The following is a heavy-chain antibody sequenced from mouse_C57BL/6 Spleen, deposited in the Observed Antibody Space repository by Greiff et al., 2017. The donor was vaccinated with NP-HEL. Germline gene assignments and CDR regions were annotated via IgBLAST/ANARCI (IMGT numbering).Heavy chain of an antibody. V-gene: IGHV1-74*01. D-gene: IGHD1-1*01. J-gene: IGHJ2*01. CDR2: IHPSDSDT. CDR1: GYTFTSYW. CDR3: AIPVVAPYYFDY. Sequence: QVQLQQPGAELVKPGASVKVSCKASGYTFTSYWMHWVKQRPGQGLEWIGRIHPSDSDTNYNQKFKGKATLPVDKSASTAYMQLSSLTSEDSAVYYCAIPVVAPYYFDYWGQGTTLTVSS.